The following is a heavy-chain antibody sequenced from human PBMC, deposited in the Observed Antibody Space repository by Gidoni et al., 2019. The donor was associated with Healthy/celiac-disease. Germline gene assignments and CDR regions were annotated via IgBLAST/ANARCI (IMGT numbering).Heavy chain of an antibody. CDR1: GFTFSSFP. D-gene: IGHD4-17*01. V-gene: IGHV3-30*04. Sequence: QVQLVESGGGVVQPGRSLRLSCAASGFTFSSFPMHWVRQAPGKGLEWVAIISFDGSDKYYADSVKGRFTISRDNSKNTLYLQLNSLRTEDTAVYYCVRAQTTALDYWGQGTLVTVSS. CDR2: ISFDGSDK. CDR3: VRAQTTALDY. J-gene: IGHJ4*02.